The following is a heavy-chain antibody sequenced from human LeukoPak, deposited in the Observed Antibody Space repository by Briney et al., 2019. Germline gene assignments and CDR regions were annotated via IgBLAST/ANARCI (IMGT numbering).Heavy chain of an antibody. V-gene: IGHV3-30-3*01. D-gene: IGHD5-12*01. CDR2: ISYDGSNK. CDR1: GFTFSSYA. Sequence: GGSLRLSCAASGFTFSSYAMHWVRQAPGKGLEWVAVISYDGSNKYYADSVKGRFTISRDNSKNTLYLQMNSLRAEDTAVYYCARDQPLYFTEATISAPIYWGQGALVTVSS. J-gene: IGHJ4*02. CDR3: ARDQPLYFTEATISAPIY.